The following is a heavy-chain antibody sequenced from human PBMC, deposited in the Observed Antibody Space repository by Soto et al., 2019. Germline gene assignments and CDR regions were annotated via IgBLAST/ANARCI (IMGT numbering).Heavy chain of an antibody. D-gene: IGHD1-26*01. J-gene: IGHJ6*03. CDR2: ICYSGST. V-gene: IGHV4-59*08. CDR1: GGSISSYY. CDR3: ARSRYSAVREFYYYYYMDV. Sequence: PSETLSLTCTVSGGSISSYYWSWIRQPPGKGLEWIGYICYSGSTNYNPSLKSRVTISVDTSKTQFSLKLSSVTAADTAVYYCARSRYSAVREFYYYYYMDVWGKGTTVTVSS.